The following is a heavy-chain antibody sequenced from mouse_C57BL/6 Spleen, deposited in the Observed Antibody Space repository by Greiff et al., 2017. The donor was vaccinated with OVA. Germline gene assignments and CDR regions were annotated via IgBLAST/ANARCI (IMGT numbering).Heavy chain of an antibody. D-gene: IGHD2-3*01. J-gene: IGHJ4*01. CDR2: IDPNSGGT. Sequence: QVQLKQPGAELVKPGASVKLSCKASGYTFTSYWMHWVKQRPGRGLEWIGRIDPNSGGTKYNEKFKSKATLTVDKPSSTAYMQLSSLTSEDSAVYYCASEWLLAMDYWGQGTSVTVSS. V-gene: IGHV1-72*01. CDR3: ASEWLLAMDY. CDR1: GYTFTSYW.